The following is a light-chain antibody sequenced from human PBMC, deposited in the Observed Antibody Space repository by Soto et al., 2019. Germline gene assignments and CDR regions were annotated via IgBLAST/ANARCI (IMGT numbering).Light chain of an antibody. Sequence: QSALTQPASVSGSPGQSITISCTGTSSAVGAYNYVSWYQHHPGKAPKLMIYAVSDRPSGVSNRFSGSKSGNTASLTISGLQAEDEADYYCSSYASTYTVLFGGGTKLTVL. V-gene: IGLV2-14*03. CDR2: AVS. J-gene: IGLJ2*01. CDR3: SSYASTYTVL. CDR1: SSAVGAYNY.